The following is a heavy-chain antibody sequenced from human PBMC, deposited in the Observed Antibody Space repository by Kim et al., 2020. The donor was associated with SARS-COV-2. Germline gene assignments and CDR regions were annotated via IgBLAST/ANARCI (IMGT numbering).Heavy chain of an antibody. Sequence: GGSLRLSCVASGFTFSTYTMNWVRQAPGKGLEWVSTISGSGGTTYYADSVKGRFTVSRDNSKNTLYLQMNSLRADDSAVYYCAKDLPGGGIYFDYCGEGT. CDR2: ISGSGGTT. CDR3: AKDLPGGGIYFDY. D-gene: IGHD2-15*01. V-gene: IGHV3-23*01. CDR1: GFTFSTYT. J-gene: IGHJ4*02.